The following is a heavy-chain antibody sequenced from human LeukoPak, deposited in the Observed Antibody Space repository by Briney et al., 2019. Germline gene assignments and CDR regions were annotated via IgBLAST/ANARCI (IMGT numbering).Heavy chain of an antibody. Sequence: GVSLRLSCAASGFTFGSYGMHWVRHAPGRGLEWVALIRYDGSNKYYADSVKGRFTISGDNSKNTLYLQMNSLRAEDTAVYYCTRNLGYCTGGGCYADYWGQGTLVTVSS. CDR1: GFTFGSYG. V-gene: IGHV3-30*02. D-gene: IGHD2-15*01. J-gene: IGHJ4*02. CDR2: IRYDGSNK. CDR3: TRNLGYCTGGGCYADY.